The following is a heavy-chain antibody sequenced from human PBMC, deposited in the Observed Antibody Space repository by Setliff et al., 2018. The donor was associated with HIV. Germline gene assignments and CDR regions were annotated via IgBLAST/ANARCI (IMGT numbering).Heavy chain of an antibody. CDR1: GFTFSTSG. J-gene: IGHJ4*02. Sequence: PGGSLRLSCAASGFTFSTSGMNWVRQAPGKGLEWVSSISRRGGSVYYADSVRGRFTISRDNANNLLYLQMKSLRAADTAVYYCAKDHESSGWFRGYIDYWGPGTLVTVSS. CDR2: ISRRGGSV. V-gene: IGHV3-21*01. CDR3: AKDHESSGWFRGYIDY. D-gene: IGHD6-19*01.